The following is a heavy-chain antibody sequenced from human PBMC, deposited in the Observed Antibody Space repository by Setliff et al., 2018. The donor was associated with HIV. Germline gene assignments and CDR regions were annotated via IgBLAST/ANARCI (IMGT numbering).Heavy chain of an antibody. Sequence: PGGSLRLSCAASGFKFDDYGMSWVRQGPGKGLEWVAGISWSGSGRGYGDSVKGRFTISRDDDRNYLFLQMNSLRAEDTAVYYCAKAYYYDSSGYSRYYYYYGMDVWGQGTTVTVSS. V-gene: IGHV3-20*04. J-gene: IGHJ6*02. D-gene: IGHD3-22*01. CDR3: AKAYYYDSSGYSRYYYYYGMDV. CDR1: GFKFDDYG. CDR2: ISWSGSGR.